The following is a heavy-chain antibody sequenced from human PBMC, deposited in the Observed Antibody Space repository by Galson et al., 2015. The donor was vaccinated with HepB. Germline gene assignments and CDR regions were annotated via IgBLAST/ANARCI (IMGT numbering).Heavy chain of an antibody. CDR1: GYTFTGYY. Sequence: SVKVSCKASGYTFTGYYMHWVRQAPGQGLEWMGWINPNSGGTNYAQKFQGRVTMTRDTSISTAYMELSRLRSDDTAVYYCARVSYSSGWYGDAFDIWGQGTMVTVSS. D-gene: IGHD6-19*01. V-gene: IGHV1-2*02. CDR3: ARVSYSSGWYGDAFDI. CDR2: INPNSGGT. J-gene: IGHJ3*02.